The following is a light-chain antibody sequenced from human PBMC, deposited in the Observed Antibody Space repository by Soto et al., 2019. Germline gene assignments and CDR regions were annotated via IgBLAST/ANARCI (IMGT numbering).Light chain of an antibody. CDR3: QQYHNWPIT. V-gene: IGKV3-15*01. J-gene: IGKJ5*01. CDR1: QSVSSN. CDR2: GAS. Sequence: IGMTQSPATVSVSPGERATLPCRASQSVSSNLAWYQQKPGQAPRLLIYGASSRATGIPARFSGSGSGTEFTLTISSLQSEDFAVYYCQQYHNWPITFGQGTRLEIK.